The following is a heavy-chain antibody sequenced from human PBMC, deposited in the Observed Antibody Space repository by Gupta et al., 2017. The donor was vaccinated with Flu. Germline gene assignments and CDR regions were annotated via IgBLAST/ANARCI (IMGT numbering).Heavy chain of an antibody. J-gene: IGHJ5*02. CDR1: EYTFTAYY. CDR3: AREKFCDTTSCYRWFDP. V-gene: IGHV1-2*06. CDR2: INPHSGTT. Sequence: QGQLVQSGAEVKKPGASLKVSCKASEYTFTAYYIHWVLQAPGQGLEWMGRINPHSGTTNYEQKFQGRVTVTMDTSISTAYMDLSGLTSGDTAVYYCAREKFCDTTSCYRWFDPWGQGTLVTVSS. D-gene: IGHD2-2*02.